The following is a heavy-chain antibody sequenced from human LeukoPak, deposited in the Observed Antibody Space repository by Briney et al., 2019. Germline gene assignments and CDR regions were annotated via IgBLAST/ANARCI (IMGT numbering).Heavy chain of an antibody. J-gene: IGHJ4*02. D-gene: IGHD4-17*01. CDR1: GFTFDDYA. Sequence: GGSLRLSCAASGFTFDDYAMHWVRQAPGKGLEWVSSISSSSSYIYYADSVKGRFTISRDNAKNSLYLQMNSLRAEDTAVYYCARGPDTVTTFDYWGQGTLVTVSS. V-gene: IGHV3-21*01. CDR3: ARGPDTVTTFDY. CDR2: ISSSSSYI.